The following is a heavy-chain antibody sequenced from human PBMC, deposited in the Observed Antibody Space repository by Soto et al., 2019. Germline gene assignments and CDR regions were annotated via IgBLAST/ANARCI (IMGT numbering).Heavy chain of an antibody. Sequence: PWGSLRLSCAASGFIFENFGMSWVRQAPGKGLEWISSISGSGFKKYYADSVKGRFTISRDNSKSTAYLELNNLSAEDTAVYHCAKNQGVELVPLATVDWFDPWGQGSVVTVSS. V-gene: IGHV3-23*01. J-gene: IGHJ5*02. CDR3: AKNQGVELVPLATVDWFDP. CDR1: GFIFENFG. CDR2: ISGSGFKK. D-gene: IGHD1-26*01.